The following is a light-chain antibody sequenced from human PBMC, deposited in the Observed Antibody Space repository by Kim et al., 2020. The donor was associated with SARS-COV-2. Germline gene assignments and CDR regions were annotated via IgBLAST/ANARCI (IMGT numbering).Light chain of an antibody. CDR3: VAWDDSLNGSV. CDR1: SPNNGSNF. CDR2: SND. V-gene: IGLV1-44*01. J-gene: IGLJ3*02. Sequence: RVTYACPDSSPNNGSNFVNWYQQLPGTAPKLLIYSNDYRPSGVPARFSGSKSGTSASLAISGLQSEDEADYYCVAWDDSLNGSVFGGGTQLTVL.